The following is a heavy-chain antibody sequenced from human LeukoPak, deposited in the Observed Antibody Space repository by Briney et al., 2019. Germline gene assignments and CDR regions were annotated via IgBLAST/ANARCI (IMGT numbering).Heavy chain of an antibody. J-gene: IGHJ5*02. V-gene: IGHV4-39*01. Sequence: TSETLSLTCTVSGGSISSSSYYWGWIRQPPGKGLEWIGSIYYSGSTYYNPSLKSRVTISVDTSKNQFSLKLSSVTAADTAVYYCARQPRPYYDFWSGSLPNWFDPWGQGTLVTVSS. CDR3: ARQPRPYYDFWSGSLPNWFDP. CDR2: IYYSGST. D-gene: IGHD3-3*01. CDR1: GGSISSSSYY.